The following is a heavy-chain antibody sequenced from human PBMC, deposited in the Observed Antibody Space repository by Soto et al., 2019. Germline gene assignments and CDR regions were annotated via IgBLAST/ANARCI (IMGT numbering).Heavy chain of an antibody. Sequence: VQLVETGGGLIQPGGSLRLSCAVSGFTVSTNYMSWVRQAPGKGLEWVSALYSGGSTYYADSVKGRFTISRDNSKITLHLQMNSLRAEDTALYYCARHRDAFSSTFDYWGQGTLVTVSS. J-gene: IGHJ4*02. V-gene: IGHV3-53*02. CDR1: GFTVSTNY. CDR3: ARHRDAFSSTFDY. CDR2: LYSGGST. D-gene: IGHD3-3*02.